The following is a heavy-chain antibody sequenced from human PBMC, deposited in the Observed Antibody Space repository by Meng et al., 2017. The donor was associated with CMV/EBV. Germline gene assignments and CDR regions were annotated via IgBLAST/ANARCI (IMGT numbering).Heavy chain of an antibody. CDR1: GGSFSGYY. CDR3: ARGEAARYYYYYGMDV. V-gene: IGHV4-34*01. D-gene: IGHD6-6*01. CDR2: INHSGST. Sequence: ESLKISCAVYGGSFSGYYWSWIRQPPGKGLEWIGEINHSGSTNYNPSLKSRVTISVDTSKNQFSLKLSSVTAADTAVYYCARGEAARYYYYYGMDVWGQGTTVTVSS. J-gene: IGHJ6*02.